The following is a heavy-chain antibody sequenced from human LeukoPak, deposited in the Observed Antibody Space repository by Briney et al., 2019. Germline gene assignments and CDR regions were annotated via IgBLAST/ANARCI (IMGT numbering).Heavy chain of an antibody. V-gene: IGHV3-48*04. D-gene: IGHD1-1*01. CDR2: IGLCSGRT. CDR1: GFIFSDYS. CDR3: ARDHNYAFDN. Sequence: GGSLRLSCAASGFIFSDYSMNWVRQAPGKGLEWISYIGLCSGRTMYADSVKGRFTISGDNAKNSLYLQMNSLRVEDTAVYFCARDHNYAFDNWGQGILVTVSS. J-gene: IGHJ4*02.